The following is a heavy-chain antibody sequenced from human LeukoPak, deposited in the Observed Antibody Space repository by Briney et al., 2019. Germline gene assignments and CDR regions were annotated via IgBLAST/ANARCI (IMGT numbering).Heavy chain of an antibody. J-gene: IGHJ5*02. CDR1: GFTFSDYY. D-gene: IGHD2-15*01. CDR3: AKDRLSTPTAPRFDP. Sequence: GGSLRLSCAASGFTFSDYYMSWIRQAPGKGLEWVSYISSSGSTLDYADSVKGRFTISRDNAKNSLYLQMNSLRAEDTALYYCAKDRLSTPTAPRFDPWGQGTQVTVSS. CDR2: ISSSGSTL. V-gene: IGHV3-11*01.